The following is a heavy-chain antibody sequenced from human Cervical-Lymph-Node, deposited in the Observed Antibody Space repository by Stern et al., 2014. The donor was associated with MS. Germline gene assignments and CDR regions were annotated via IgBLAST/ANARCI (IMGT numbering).Heavy chain of an antibody. J-gene: IGHJ4*02. CDR1: GFIFSAYY. V-gene: IGHV3-11*06. D-gene: IGHD6-19*01. Sequence: VQLVQSGGDLVKSGGSLRLSCAVSGFIFSAYYMTWNRQAPGKGLEWVSYISSGSTFTYYADAVKGRFTISRDNVKNSLFLQMNNLRVEDTAVYYCARVLASGWAPDYWGQGTLVTVAP. CDR2: ISSGSTFT. CDR3: ARVLASGWAPDY.